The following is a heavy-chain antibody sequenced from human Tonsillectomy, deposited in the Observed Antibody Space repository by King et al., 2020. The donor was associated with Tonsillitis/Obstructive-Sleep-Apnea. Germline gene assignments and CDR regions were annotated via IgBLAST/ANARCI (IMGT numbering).Heavy chain of an antibody. CDR3: AKMGGTTWYYFDY. V-gene: IGHV3-23*01. Sequence: GRFTISRDNSKNTLYLQMNSLRAEDTALYYCAKMGGTTWYYFDYWGQGTLV. J-gene: IGHJ4*02. D-gene: IGHD6-13*01.